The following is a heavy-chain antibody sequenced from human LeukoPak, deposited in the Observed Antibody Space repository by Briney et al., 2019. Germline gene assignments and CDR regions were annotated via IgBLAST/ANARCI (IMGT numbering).Heavy chain of an antibody. CDR2: IKEDGSEK. V-gene: IGHV3-7*01. Sequence: SGGSLRLSCEASGFTFSRNWMSWVRQAPGKGLEWVANIKEDGSEKYHVYSVKGRFTISRDNAKNSLYLQMNSLRAEDTAVYYCARLGAGSTWSCDDYWGQGTLVTVSS. CDR1: GFTFSRNW. J-gene: IGHJ4*02. CDR3: ARLGAGSTWSCDDY. D-gene: IGHD6-13*01.